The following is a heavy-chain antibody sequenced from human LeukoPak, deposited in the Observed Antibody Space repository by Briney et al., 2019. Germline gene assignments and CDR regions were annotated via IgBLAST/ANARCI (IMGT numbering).Heavy chain of an antibody. D-gene: IGHD3-9*01. CDR1: GYTFTGYY. CDR2: INPNSGGT. J-gene: IGHJ4*02. CDR3: ARTQVYYDILTSYYGY. Sequence: ASVKVSCKASGYTFTGYYMHWVRQAPGQGLEWMGWINPNSGGTNYAQKFQGRVTMTRDTSISTAYMELSRLRSDDTAVYYCARTQVYYDILTSYYGYWGQGTLVTVSS. V-gene: IGHV1-2*02.